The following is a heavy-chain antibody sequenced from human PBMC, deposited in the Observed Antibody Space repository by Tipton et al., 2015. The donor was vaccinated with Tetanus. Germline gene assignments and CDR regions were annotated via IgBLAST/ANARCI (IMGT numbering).Heavy chain of an antibody. CDR3: AKSRLGELSFSGLDS. D-gene: IGHD3-16*02. CDR2: FSYDGSNK. J-gene: IGHJ4*02. Sequence: RSLRLSCAASGFTFSSYGMHWVRQAPGKGLEWVAVFSYDGSNKYYGDSVKGRFTISRDNSKNTLYLQMNSLRAEDTALYFCAKSRLGELSFSGLDSWGQGALVTVSS. V-gene: IGHV3-33*05. CDR1: GFTFSSYG.